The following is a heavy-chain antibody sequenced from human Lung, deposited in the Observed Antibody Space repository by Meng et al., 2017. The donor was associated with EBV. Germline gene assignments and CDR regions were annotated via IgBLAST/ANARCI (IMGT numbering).Heavy chain of an antibody. CDR1: GYSFTAHA. D-gene: IGHD3-22*01. J-gene: IGHJ4*02. CDR2: ISGDNGNT. Sequence: VQLVQSGAEVKKPGASVKLSCKPSGYSFTAHAIHWVRQAPGQSLEWMGWISGDNGNTRYSQKFQGRVTITRGPSARTAYMELNSLRSEDTAVYYCARYDTSGYYYELDYWGQGTLVTVSS. CDR3: ARYDTSGYYYELDY. V-gene: IGHV1-3*01.